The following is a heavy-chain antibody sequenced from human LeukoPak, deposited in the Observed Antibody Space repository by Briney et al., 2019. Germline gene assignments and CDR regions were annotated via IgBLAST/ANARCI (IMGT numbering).Heavy chain of an antibody. D-gene: IGHD3-10*01. CDR2: IWYDGSTK. CDR1: GFTFSIYV. J-gene: IGHJ3*02. V-gene: IGHV3-33*06. Sequence: PGRSLRLSCAASGFTFSIYVMHWVRQAPGKGLEWVAVIWYDGSTKYYADSVKGRFTISRDNSRNTLYLQMNSLRAEDTAVYFCAKDEEGVDAFDIWGQGTMVTVSS. CDR3: AKDEEGVDAFDI.